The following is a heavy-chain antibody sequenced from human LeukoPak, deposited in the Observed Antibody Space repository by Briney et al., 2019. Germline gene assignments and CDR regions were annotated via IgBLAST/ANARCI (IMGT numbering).Heavy chain of an antibody. D-gene: IGHD1-1*01. V-gene: IGHV4-61*08. CDR2: IYYSGST. Sequence: SETLSLTCTVSGGSISSGGYYWSWIRQHPGKGLEWIGYIYYSGSTNYNPSLKSRVTISVDTSKNQFSLKLSSVTAADTAVYYCARCPTSREWEHNWFDPWGREPWSPSPQ. CDR1: GGSISSGGYY. CDR3: ARCPTSREWEHNWFDP. J-gene: IGHJ5*02.